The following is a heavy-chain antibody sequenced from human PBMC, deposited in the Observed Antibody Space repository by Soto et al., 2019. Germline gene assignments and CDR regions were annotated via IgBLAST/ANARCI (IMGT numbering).Heavy chain of an antibody. CDR2: IKQDGTEK. Sequence: GGSLRLSCAASGFTFGSYWMSWVRQAPGKGLEWVANIKQDGTEKYYVDSVKGRFTISGDNAKNSLYLQMHSLRAEDTAVYYCARFATSSFDYWYCDLWGRGALVTVSS. CDR1: GFTFGSYW. D-gene: IGHD2-2*01. V-gene: IGHV3-7*03. J-gene: IGHJ2*01. CDR3: ARFATSSFDYWYCDL.